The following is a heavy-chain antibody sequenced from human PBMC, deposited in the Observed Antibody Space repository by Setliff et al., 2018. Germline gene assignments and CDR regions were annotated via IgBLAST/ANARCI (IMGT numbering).Heavy chain of an antibody. V-gene: IGHV4-34*01. D-gene: IGHD2-2*01. CDR2: INHSGST. J-gene: IGHJ3*02. Sequence: SETLSLTCTVYGGSFTNYYWGWIRQSPGKGLEWIGEINHSGSTNYNPSLKSRLTISVDTSKNQFSLILRSVTAADTAVYYCARGRMRGSCSGPSCTYDPFDIWGQGTPVTVSS. CDR1: GGSFTNYY. CDR3: ARGRMRGSCSGPSCTYDPFDI.